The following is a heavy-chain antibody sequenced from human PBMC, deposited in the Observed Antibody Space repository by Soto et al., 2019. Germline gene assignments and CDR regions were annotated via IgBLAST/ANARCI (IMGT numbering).Heavy chain of an antibody. D-gene: IGHD5-12*01. V-gene: IGHV4-34*01. CDR3: ARLSHRLGY. CDR1: GGSFSGYY. Sequence: PSETLSLTCAVYGGSFSGYYWSWIRQPPGKGLEWIGEINHRGSTNYNPSLKSRVTVSVDTSKNQFSLKLSSVTAADTAVYYCARLSHRLGYWGQGTLVTVSS. J-gene: IGHJ4*02. CDR2: INHRGST.